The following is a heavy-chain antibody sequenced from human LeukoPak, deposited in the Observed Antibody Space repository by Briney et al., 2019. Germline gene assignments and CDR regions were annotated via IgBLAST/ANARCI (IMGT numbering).Heavy chain of an antibody. J-gene: IGHJ5*02. D-gene: IGHD4-17*01. CDR1: GFTFSSYA. CDR3: AKGNADYINWFDP. V-gene: IGHV3-23*01. CDR2: IRGSGGST. Sequence: GGSLRLSCAASGFTFSSYAMSWVRQAPGEGLEWVSAIRGSGGSTYYADSVKGRFTISRDNSKNTLYLQMNSLRAEDTAVYYCAKGNADYINWFDPWGQGTLVTVSS.